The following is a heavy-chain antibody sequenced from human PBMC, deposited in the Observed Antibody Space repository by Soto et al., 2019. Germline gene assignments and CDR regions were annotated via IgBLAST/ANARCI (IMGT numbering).Heavy chain of an antibody. J-gene: IGHJ6*02. Sequence: ASVKVSCKASGYTFTSYYMHWVRQAPGQGLEWMGWINPNSGGTNYAQKFQGRVTMTRDTSISTAYMELSRLRSDDTAVYYCARIGSINSPYYYYGMDVWGQGTTVTVSS. CDR3: ARIGSINSPYYYYGMDV. CDR1: GYTFTSYY. CDR2: INPNSGGT. D-gene: IGHD5-12*01. V-gene: IGHV1-2*02.